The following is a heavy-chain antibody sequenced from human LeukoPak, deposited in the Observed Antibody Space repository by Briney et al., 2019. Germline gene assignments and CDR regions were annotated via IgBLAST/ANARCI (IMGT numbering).Heavy chain of an antibody. V-gene: IGHV1-8*03. CDR3: AKFLYLYSYGCLDY. D-gene: IGHD5-18*01. Sequence: ASVKVSCKASGYTFTSYDINWVRQATGQGLEWMGWMNPNSGNTGYAQKFQGRVTITRNTSISTAYMELSSLRSEDTAVYYCAKFLYLYSYGCLDYWGQGTPVTVSS. J-gene: IGHJ4*02. CDR1: GYTFTSYD. CDR2: MNPNSGNT.